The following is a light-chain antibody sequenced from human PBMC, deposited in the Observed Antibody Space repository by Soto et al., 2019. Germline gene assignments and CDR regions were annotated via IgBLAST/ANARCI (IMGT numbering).Light chain of an antibody. CDR2: DAS. CDR1: QSISSY. J-gene: IGKJ4*01. Sequence: DIQMTQSPSSLSASVGDRVTITCRASQSISSYLNWYHQKPGKAPQLLIYDASSLQSGVPSRFTGSGSGTDFTPTISSLQPEDFATYYCQQSYSTPLTFGGGTKVEIK. CDR3: QQSYSTPLT. V-gene: IGKV1-39*01.